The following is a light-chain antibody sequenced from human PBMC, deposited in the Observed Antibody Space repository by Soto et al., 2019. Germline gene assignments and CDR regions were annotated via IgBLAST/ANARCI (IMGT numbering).Light chain of an antibody. Sequence: IGWAQSPGTLSLSPGERATLSCRASQIVGSNLAWYQQKRGQAPRLLIYGASTRATGIPPRFIGSGSGTEFTLTISTLQSEDFAVYYCQQYNDWPLITFGQGTRLEIK. V-gene: IGKV3-15*01. CDR1: QIVGSN. CDR2: GAS. J-gene: IGKJ5*01. CDR3: QQYNDWPLIT.